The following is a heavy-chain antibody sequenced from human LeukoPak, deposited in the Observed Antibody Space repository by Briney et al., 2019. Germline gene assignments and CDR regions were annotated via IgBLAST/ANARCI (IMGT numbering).Heavy chain of an antibody. D-gene: IGHD2-21*02. CDR1: GFTFSSYG. CDR2: IRYGGSNK. CDR3: AKSNVVVTAMIYYYYMDV. Sequence: GGSLRLSCAASGFTFSSYGMHWVRQAPGKGLEWVAFIRYGGSNKYYADSVKGRFTISRDNSKNTLYLQMNSLRAEDTAVYYCAKSNVVVTAMIYYYYMDVWGKGTTVTISS. V-gene: IGHV3-30*02. J-gene: IGHJ6*03.